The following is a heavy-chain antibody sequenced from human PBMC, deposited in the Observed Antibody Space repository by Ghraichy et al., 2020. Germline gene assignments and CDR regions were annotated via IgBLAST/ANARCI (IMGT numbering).Heavy chain of an antibody. J-gene: IGHJ6*02. Sequence: ASVKVSCKASGYTFTTYGITWVRQAPGQGLEWMGWISGNSGNANYAQKFQGRVTMTTDTSTSTAYMELRSLTSDDTAVYYCARRTMVRGVITPYYYGMDVWGQGTTVTVSS. CDR1: GYTFTTYG. CDR3: ARRTMVRGVITPYYYGMDV. V-gene: IGHV1-18*04. CDR2: ISGNSGNA. D-gene: IGHD3-10*01.